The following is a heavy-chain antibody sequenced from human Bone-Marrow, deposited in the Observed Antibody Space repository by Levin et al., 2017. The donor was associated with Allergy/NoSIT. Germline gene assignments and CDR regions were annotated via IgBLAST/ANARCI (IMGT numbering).Heavy chain of an antibody. CDR3: ARAAGNYRHDFDS. D-gene: IGHD1-7*01. J-gene: IGHJ4*02. Sequence: GESLKISCVGSELTFDNHGIHWVRQAPGKGLEWVSVVGYDGDTEHYADTVKGRFTVSRDNSKNTVYLQMSSLRPEDTALYYCARAAGNYRHDFDSWGRGIVVTVSS. V-gene: IGHV3-30*03. CDR2: VGYDGDTE. CDR1: ELTFDNHG.